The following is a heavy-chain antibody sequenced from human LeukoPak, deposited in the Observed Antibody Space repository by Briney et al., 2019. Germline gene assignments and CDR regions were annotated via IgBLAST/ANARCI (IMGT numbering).Heavy chain of an antibody. Sequence: GGSLRLSCAASGFTFSDYYMSWIRQAPGKGLEWVSYISSSGSTIYYADSVKGRFTISRDNAKNSLYLQMNSLRAEDTAVYYCARDPYYYDSSGYYRSLAGYGMDVWGQGTTVTASS. CDR3: ARDPYYYDSSGYYRSLAGYGMDV. D-gene: IGHD3-22*01. J-gene: IGHJ6*02. CDR1: GFTFSDYY. V-gene: IGHV3-11*01. CDR2: ISSSGSTI.